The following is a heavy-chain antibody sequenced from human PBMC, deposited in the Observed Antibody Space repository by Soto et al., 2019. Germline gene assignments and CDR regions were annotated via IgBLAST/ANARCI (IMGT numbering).Heavy chain of an antibody. CDR1: GFIFSNYA. V-gene: IGHV3-23*01. Sequence: EVQLLESGGGFAQPGGSLRLSCAASGFIFSNYAMTWVRQAPGEGLEWVSGITSTGSSTYYADSVKGRFTISRDNSKNTLFLQINSLRAVDTAVYYCAKGAEGYVVSSLDFWGQGTLVSVSS. CDR3: AKGAEGYVVSSLDF. CDR2: ITSTGSST. D-gene: IGHD5-12*01. J-gene: IGHJ4*02.